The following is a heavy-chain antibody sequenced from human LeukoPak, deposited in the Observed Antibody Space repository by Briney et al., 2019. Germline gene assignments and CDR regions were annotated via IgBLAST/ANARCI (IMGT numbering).Heavy chain of an antibody. Sequence: GGSLRLSCAASGFTFSNYAIHWVRQAPGKGLEWVSLISSSGNNAYYADSVRGRFTISRDNSKNTLSLQMNSLRVEDTAIYYCAKDIQLSTWGLGTMVTVSS. J-gene: IGHJ3*01. CDR1: GFTFSNYA. CDR2: ISSSGNNA. CDR3: AKDIQLST. D-gene: IGHD5-24*01. V-gene: IGHV3-23*01.